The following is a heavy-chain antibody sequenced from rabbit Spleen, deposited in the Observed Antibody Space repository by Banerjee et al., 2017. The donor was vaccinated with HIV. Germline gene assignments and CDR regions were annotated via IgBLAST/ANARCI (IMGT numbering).Heavy chain of an antibody. V-gene: IGHV1S40*01. D-gene: IGHD8-1*01. CDR3: ARNTGSSFSSYGMDL. Sequence: QSLVVSGGELVKPGASLTLTCTASGLSFIAGNYMCWGCQAPGKGLEWIACCHGGSVNNIYYAGWWKGRFSISKTSSSTVTLQITTLTAADTATYFCARNTGSSFSSYGMDLWGPGTLVTVS. J-gene: IGHJ6*01. CDR1: GLSFIAGNY. CDR2: CHGGSVNNI.